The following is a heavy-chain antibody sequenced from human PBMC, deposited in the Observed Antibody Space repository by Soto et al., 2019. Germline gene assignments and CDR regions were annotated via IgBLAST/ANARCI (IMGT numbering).Heavy chain of an antibody. Sequence: PSETLSLTCTVSGGSISSYYWSWIRQPPGKGLEWSGSIYYSGSTNYNPSLKSRVTISVDTSKNQFSLKLSSSTAADTAVYYCARENCSGGSCSGGEFDYWGQGTLVTVSS. CDR3: ARENCSGGSCSGGEFDY. CDR1: GGSISSYY. D-gene: IGHD2-15*01. CDR2: IYYSGST. V-gene: IGHV4-59*01. J-gene: IGHJ4*02.